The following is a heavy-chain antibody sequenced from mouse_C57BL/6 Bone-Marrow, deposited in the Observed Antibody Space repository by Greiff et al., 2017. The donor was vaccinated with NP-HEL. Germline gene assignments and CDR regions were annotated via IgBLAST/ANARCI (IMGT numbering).Heavy chain of an antibody. Sequence: QVHVKQSGTELVKPGASVKLSCKASGYTFTSYWMHWVKQRPGQGLEWIGNINPSNGGTNYNEKFKSKATLTVDKSSSTAYMQLSSLTSEDSAVYYCARGIRGLLLLFWGQGTLVTVSA. D-gene: IGHD1-1*01. CDR1: GYTFTSYW. CDR3: ARGIRGLLLLF. CDR2: INPSNGGT. V-gene: IGHV1-53*01. J-gene: IGHJ3*01.